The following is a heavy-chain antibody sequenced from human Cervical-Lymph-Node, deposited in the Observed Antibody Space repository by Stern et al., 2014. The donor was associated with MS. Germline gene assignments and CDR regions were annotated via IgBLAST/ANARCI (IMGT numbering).Heavy chain of an antibody. CDR3: ARHCGFRPGCIDY. D-gene: IGHD2-21*01. J-gene: IGHJ4*02. V-gene: IGHV5-51*01. CDR1: GYSFTSYW. CDR2: NYPGDSDT. Sequence: EVQLEESGAEVKKPGESLKISCKGSGYSFTSYWIGWVRQMPGKGLEWMGFNYPGDSDTSYSPSFQGQVTISADKSISTAYLQWSSLKASDTAMYYCARHCGFRPGCIDYWGQGTLVTVSS.